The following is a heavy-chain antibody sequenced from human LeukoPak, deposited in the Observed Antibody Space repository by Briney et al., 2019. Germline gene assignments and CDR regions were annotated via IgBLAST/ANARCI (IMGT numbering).Heavy chain of an antibody. V-gene: IGHV4-59*01. Sequence: SETLSLTCTVSGDSISSYYWHWIRQPPGKRREWIGYIHYSGSTNYNPSLKSRLVTSVDTSKNQFSLRLNSVTAADTAVYYCARGRGSYFDYWGQGTLVTVSS. CDR2: IHYSGST. CDR1: GDSISSYY. J-gene: IGHJ4*02. CDR3: ARGRGSYFDY. D-gene: IGHD3-16*01.